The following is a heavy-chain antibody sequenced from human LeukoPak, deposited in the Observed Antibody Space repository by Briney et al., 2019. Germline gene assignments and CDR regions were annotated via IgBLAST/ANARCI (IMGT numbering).Heavy chain of an antibody. CDR3: ARPNYYGSGGAAFDI. D-gene: IGHD3-10*01. V-gene: IGHV1-8*02. J-gene: IGHJ3*02. Sequence: ASVKVSCKASGYSFTTYAMNWVRQAPGQGLEWMGWMNPNSGNTGYAQKFQGRVTMTRNTSISTAYMELSSLRSEDTAVYYCARPNYYGSGGAAFDIWGQGTMVTVSS. CDR2: MNPNSGNT. CDR1: GYSFTTYA.